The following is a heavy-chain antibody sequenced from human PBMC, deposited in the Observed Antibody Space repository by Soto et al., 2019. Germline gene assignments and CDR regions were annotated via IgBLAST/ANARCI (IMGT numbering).Heavy chain of an antibody. CDR3: ARDGVYYDSILDAFDI. D-gene: IGHD3-22*01. Sequence: GGSLRLSCAASGFTFSSYGMHWVRQAPGKGLEWVAVIWYDGSNKYYADSVKGRFTISRDNSKNTLYLQMNSLRAEDTAVYYCARDGVYYDSILDAFDIWGQGTMVTVSS. J-gene: IGHJ3*02. V-gene: IGHV3-33*01. CDR2: IWYDGSNK. CDR1: GFTFSSYG.